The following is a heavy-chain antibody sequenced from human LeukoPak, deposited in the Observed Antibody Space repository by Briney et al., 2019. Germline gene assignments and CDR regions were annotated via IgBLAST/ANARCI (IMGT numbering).Heavy chain of an antibody. CDR2: INPNSGGT. CDR3: ARAVTMIVVASISY. V-gene: IGHV1-2*02. J-gene: IGHJ4*02. CDR1: GYTFTGYY. Sequence: ASVKVPCKASGYTFTGYYMHWVRQAPGQGLEWMGWINPNSGGTNYAQKFQGRVTMTRDTSISTAYMELSRLRSDDTAVYYCARAVTMIVVASISYWGQGTLVTVSS. D-gene: IGHD3-22*01.